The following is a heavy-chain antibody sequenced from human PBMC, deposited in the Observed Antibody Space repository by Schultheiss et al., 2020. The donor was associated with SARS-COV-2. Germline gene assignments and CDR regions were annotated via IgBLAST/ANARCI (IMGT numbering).Heavy chain of an antibody. CDR2: IYYSGST. V-gene: IGHV4-31*03. D-gene: IGHD3-16*01. CDR1: GGSISSGGYY. CDR3: ARAGGIVVAGRGNWFDP. J-gene: IGHJ5*02. Sequence: SQTLSLTCTVSGGSISSGGYYWSWIRQHPGKGLEWIGYIYYSGSTYYNPSLKSRVTISVDKSKNQFSLKLSSVAAADTAVYYCARAGGIVVAGRGNWFDPWGQGILVTVSS.